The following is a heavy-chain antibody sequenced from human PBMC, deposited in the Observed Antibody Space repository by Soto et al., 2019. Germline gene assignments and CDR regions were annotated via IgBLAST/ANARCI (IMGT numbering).Heavy chain of an antibody. CDR1: GYTFTSYA. J-gene: IGHJ4*02. CDR3: ASGPGGPDGPGDY. Sequence: ASVKVSCKASGYTFTSYAMHWVLLAPGQRLEWMGWINAGNGNTKYSQKFQGRVTITRDTSASTAYMELSSLRSEDTAVYYCASGPGGPDGPGDYWGQGTLVTVSS. CDR2: INAGNGNT. D-gene: IGHD2-15*01. V-gene: IGHV1-3*01.